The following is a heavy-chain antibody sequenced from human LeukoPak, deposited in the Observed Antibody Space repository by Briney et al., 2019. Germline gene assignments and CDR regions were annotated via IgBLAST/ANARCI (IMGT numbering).Heavy chain of an antibody. Sequence: GRSLRLSCAASGFTFSSYAMHWVRQAPGKGLEWVAVISYDGSNKYYADSVKGRFTISRDNSKNTLYLQMNSLRAEDTAVYYCARGQMATIDFDYWGQGTLVTVSS. D-gene: IGHD5-24*01. CDR1: GFTFSSYA. J-gene: IGHJ4*02. CDR3: ARGQMATIDFDY. CDR2: ISYDGSNK. V-gene: IGHV3-30-3*01.